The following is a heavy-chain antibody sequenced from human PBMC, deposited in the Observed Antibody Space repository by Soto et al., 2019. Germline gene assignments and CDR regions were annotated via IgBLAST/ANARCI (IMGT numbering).Heavy chain of an antibody. J-gene: IGHJ6*02. CDR1: GYTFSRYG. V-gene: IGHV1-18*01. Sequence: QGQLVQSGGEVKKPGASVKVSCKTSGYTFSRYGISWVRQAPGQGLEWMGWISGYNGDTNYARKFQGRVTMTTDTSTTTAYKELRSPTSDHTAVYYCTKNGQTPYKCTGVDVWGQGTTVTAS. CDR3: TKNGQTPYKCTGVDV. CDR2: ISGYNGDT. D-gene: IGHD1-1*01.